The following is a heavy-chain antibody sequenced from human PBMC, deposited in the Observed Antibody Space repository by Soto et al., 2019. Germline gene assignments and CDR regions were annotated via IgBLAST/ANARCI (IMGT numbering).Heavy chain of an antibody. V-gene: IGHV4-59*01. D-gene: IGHD6-19*01. CDR1: GGSISSYY. CDR3: ARSGGYSSGSYQGY. Sequence: SETLSLTCTVSGGSISSYYWSWIRQPPGKGLEWIGYIYYSGSTNYNPSLKSRVTISVDTSKNQFSLKLSSVTAADTAVYYCARSGGYSSGSYQGYWGQGTLVTVSS. CDR2: IYYSGST. J-gene: IGHJ4*02.